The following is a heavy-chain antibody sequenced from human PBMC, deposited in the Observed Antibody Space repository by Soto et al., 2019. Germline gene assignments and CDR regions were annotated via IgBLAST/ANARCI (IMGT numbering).Heavy chain of an antibody. V-gene: IGHV1-18*01. CDR1: GYTFTSYG. CDR2: ISGYNGKT. CDR3: AREGDVPYYYYGMDV. Sequence: QGQLVQSGGEVRKPGASVTVSCKASGYTFTSYGISWVRQAPGQGLEWMGWISGYNGKTNNAQKVQDRVTMTTDTSTSTVYLELRSLRFDDTDVYYCAREGDVPYYYYGMDVWGQGTTVTVSS. J-gene: IGHJ6*02. D-gene: IGHD2-21*02.